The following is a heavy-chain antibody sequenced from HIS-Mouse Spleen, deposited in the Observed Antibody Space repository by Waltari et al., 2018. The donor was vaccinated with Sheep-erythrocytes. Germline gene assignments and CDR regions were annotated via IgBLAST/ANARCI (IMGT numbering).Heavy chain of an antibody. CDR3: AKDQSSWYLDY. Sequence: QVQLVESGGGVVQPGRSLRLSCAASGFTFSSYGMHWVRQAPGKGVEWVAVISNDGSNKYYADSVKGRFTISRDNSKNTLYLQMNSLRAEDTAVYYCAKDQSSWYLDYWGQGTLVTVSS. CDR2: ISNDGSNK. J-gene: IGHJ4*02. D-gene: IGHD6-13*01. CDR1: GFTFSSYG. V-gene: IGHV3-30*18.